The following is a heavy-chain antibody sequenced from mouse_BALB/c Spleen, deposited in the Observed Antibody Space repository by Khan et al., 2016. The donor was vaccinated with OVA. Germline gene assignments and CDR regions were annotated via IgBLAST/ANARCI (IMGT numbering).Heavy chain of an antibody. CDR1: GFSLSRYN. V-gene: IGHV2-6-4*01. J-gene: IGHJ4*01. Sequence: VQLQESGPGLVAPSQSLSITCTVSGFSLSRYNIHWVRQPPGKGLEWLGMIWGGGGTDYNSTLKSRLSISKDNSNSQVFLKMNSLQTDDTAMYYWARAYYRYDGYYAMDYWGQGTSVTVSS. D-gene: IGHD2-14*01. CDR3: ARAYYRYDGYYAMDY. CDR2: IWGGGGT.